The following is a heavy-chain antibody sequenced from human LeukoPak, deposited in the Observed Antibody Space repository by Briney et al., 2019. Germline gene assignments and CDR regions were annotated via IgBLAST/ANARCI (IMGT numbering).Heavy chain of an antibody. D-gene: IGHD5-12*01. Sequence: GASVKVSCKASGGTFSSYAISWVRQAPGQGLEWMGGIIPIFGTANYAQKFQGRVTITTDESTSTAYMELSSLRSEDTAVYYCARGRVDIVATINSYYYYMDVWGKGTTVTVSS. CDR2: IIPIFGTA. CDR3: ARGRVDIVATINSYYYYMDV. V-gene: IGHV1-69*05. J-gene: IGHJ6*03. CDR1: GGTFSSYA.